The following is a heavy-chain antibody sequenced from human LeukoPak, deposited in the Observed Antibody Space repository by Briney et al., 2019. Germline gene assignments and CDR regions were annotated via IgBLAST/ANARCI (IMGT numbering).Heavy chain of an antibody. D-gene: IGHD6-6*01. J-gene: IGHJ4*01. V-gene: IGHV4-34*01. Sequence: PSETLSLTCAVYGGSFSGYYWSWIRQPPGKGLEWIGEINHSGSTNYNPSLKSRVTISVDTSKNQFSLKLSSVTAADTVVYSCGRGVAAGPRFDYWGQEPWSPSPQ. CDR1: GGSFSGYY. CDR3: GRGVAAGPRFDY. CDR2: INHSGST.